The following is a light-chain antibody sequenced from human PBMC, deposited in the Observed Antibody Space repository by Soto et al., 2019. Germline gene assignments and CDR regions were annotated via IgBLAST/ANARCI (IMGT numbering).Light chain of an antibody. CDR3: QRRSNWPPGWT. CDR1: QSVSSY. V-gene: IGKV3-11*01. Sequence: EIVLTQSPATLSLSPGERATLSCRASQSVSSYLAWYQQKPGQAPRLLIYDASNRATGIPARFSGSGSGTDFTLTISCLEPEDFAVYYCQRRSNWPPGWTFGQGTTVEIK. CDR2: DAS. J-gene: IGKJ1*01.